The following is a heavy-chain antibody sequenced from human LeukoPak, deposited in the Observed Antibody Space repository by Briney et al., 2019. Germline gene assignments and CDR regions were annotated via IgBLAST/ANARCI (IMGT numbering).Heavy chain of an antibody. CDR3: AKDPLGATNGY. CDR1: GFTFSSYA. V-gene: IGHV3-23*01. Sequence: GGSLRLSCAASGFTFSSYAMSWVRQAPGKGLEWVSGLTGSGGNTYYADSVKGRFTISRDNSKNTLYLQMNSLRAEDTAVYYCAKDPLGATNGYWGQGTLVTVSS. CDR2: LTGSGGNT. D-gene: IGHD1-26*01. J-gene: IGHJ4*02.